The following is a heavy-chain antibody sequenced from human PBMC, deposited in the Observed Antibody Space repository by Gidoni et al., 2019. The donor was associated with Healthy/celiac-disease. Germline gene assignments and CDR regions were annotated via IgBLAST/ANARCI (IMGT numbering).Heavy chain of an antibody. J-gene: IGHJ4*02. CDR1: GGPFSSYA. D-gene: IGHD1-26*01. CDR3: ARALRGELPFDY. V-gene: IGHV1-69*06. Sequence: VQLVQSGAEVKKPGSSVKVSCKASGGPFSSYAISWVRQAPGEGLEWMGGIIPIFGTANYAQKFQGRVTITADKSTSTAYMELSSLRSEDTAVYYCARALRGELPFDYWGQGTLVTVSS. CDR2: IIPIFGTA.